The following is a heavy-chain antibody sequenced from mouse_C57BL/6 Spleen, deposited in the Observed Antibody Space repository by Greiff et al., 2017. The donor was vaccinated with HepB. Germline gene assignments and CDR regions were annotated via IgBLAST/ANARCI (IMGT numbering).Heavy chain of an antibody. CDR2: IHPNSGST. CDR3: ARGYYGSSIYAMDY. Sequence: QVQLQQPGAELVKPGASVKLSCKASGYTFTIYWMHWVKQRPGQGLEWIGMIHPNSGSTNYNEKFKSKATLTVDKSSSTAYMQLSSLTSEDSAVYYCARGYYGSSIYAMDYWGQGTSVTVSS. CDR1: GYTFTIYW. D-gene: IGHD1-1*01. V-gene: IGHV1-64*01. J-gene: IGHJ4*01.